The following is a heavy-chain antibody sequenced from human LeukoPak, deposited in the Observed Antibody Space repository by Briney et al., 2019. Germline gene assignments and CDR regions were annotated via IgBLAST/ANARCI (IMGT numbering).Heavy chain of an antibody. CDR1: GFTFSSYA. D-gene: IGHD3-22*01. Sequence: GGSLRLSCAASGFTFSSYAMSWVSQAPGKGLEWVSGISGSGDNTYYADSVKGRFTISRDNSKNTLYVQVNSLGTEDTAAYYCAKGSYYDSSGSFYFDYWGQGTLVTVSS. CDR2: ISGSGDNT. CDR3: AKGSYYDSSGSFYFDY. V-gene: IGHV3-23*01. J-gene: IGHJ4*02.